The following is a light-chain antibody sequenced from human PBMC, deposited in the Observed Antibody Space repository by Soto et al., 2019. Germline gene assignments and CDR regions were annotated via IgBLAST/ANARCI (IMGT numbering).Light chain of an antibody. CDR2: GNN. V-gene: IGLV1-44*01. CDR1: SSNIGSNT. CDR3: AAWDDSLNGYV. J-gene: IGLJ1*01. Sequence: QSVLTQPPSASGTPGQRGTISCSGSSSNIGSNTVNWYQQLPGTAPKLLIYGNNERPSGVPDRFSGSKSGTSASLAISGLXSEDEADYYCAAWDDSLNGYVFGTGTKVTVL.